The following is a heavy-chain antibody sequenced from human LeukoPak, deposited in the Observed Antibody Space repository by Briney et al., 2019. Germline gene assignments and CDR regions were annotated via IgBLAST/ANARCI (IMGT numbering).Heavy chain of an antibody. Sequence: PSETLSLTYAVYGGSFSGYYWSWIRQPPGKGLEWIGEINHSGSTNYNPSLKSRVTISVDTSKNQFSLKLSSVTAADTALYYCARGEYDYAWGSYSPNAFAMWGQGTMVTVSS. V-gene: IGHV4-34*01. CDR1: GGSFSGYY. CDR3: ARGEYDYAWGSYSPNAFAM. CDR2: INHSGST. D-gene: IGHD3-16*01. J-gene: IGHJ3*02.